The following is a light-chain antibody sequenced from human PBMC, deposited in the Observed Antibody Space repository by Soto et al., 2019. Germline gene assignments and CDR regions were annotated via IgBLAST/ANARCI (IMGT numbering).Light chain of an antibody. J-gene: IGLJ2*01. CDR1: TSNIGLND. CDR2: ENI. Sequence: QSVLTQPPSVSEAPGQDVTISCSGSTSNIGLNDVAWYQQLPGTAPKLLLYENIKRPSGIPDRFSGSKSGTSATLGITGLQTGDEADYYCGVWDTSLNGGLFGGGTKLTVL. CDR3: GVWDTSLNGGL. V-gene: IGLV1-51*02.